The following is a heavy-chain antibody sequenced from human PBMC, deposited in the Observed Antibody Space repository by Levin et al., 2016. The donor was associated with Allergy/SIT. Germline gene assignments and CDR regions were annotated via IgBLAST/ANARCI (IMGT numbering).Heavy chain of an antibody. CDR2: IYSGGST. CDR1: GFTVSDNY. J-gene: IGHJ6*03. V-gene: IGHV3-66*02. Sequence: GGSLRLSCAASGFTVSDNYMSWVRQAPGKGLEWVSVIYSGGSTHYADSVKGRFTISRDNSNNTLYLQLNSLRAEDTAVYYCARDLDASLGYYFYFYMDVWGKGTTVTVSS. D-gene: IGHD3-3*01. CDR3: ARDLDASLGYYFYFYMDV.